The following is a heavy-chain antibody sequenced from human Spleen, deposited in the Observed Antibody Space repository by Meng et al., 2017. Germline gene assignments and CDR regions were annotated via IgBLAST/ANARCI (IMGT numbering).Heavy chain of an antibody. D-gene: IGHD6-19*01. CDR1: GYTFTNYV. CDR2: IRVGNDET. J-gene: IGHJ4*02. Sequence: QVQLVQSGGEVKKPGASVKVSCKTSGYTFTNYVIHWVRQAPGQRLEWMGWIRVGNDETHYSHKFQGRVTISRDTSASTASMELRSLRSDDSALYYCVKHSSDWSLDSWGQGTLVTVSS. V-gene: IGHV1-3*01. CDR3: VKHSSDWSLDS.